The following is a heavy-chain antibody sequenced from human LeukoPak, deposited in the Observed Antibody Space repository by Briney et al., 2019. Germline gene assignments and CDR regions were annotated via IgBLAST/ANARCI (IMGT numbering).Heavy chain of an antibody. CDR2: ISGSGGST. Sequence: PGGSLRLSCAASGFTFSSYWMHWVRQAPGKGLEWVSAISGSGGSTYYADSVKGRFTISRDNSKNTLYLQMNSLRAEDTAVYYCAKDVVVVPAASFDYWGQGTLVTVSS. V-gene: IGHV3-23*01. D-gene: IGHD2-2*01. CDR1: GFTFSSYW. CDR3: AKDVVVVPAASFDY. J-gene: IGHJ4*02.